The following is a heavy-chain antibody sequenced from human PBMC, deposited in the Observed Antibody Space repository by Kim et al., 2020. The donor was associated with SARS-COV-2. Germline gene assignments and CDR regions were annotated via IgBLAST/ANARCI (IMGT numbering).Heavy chain of an antibody. V-gene: IGHV3-21*01. D-gene: IGHD4-17*01. CDR2: ISSSSSYI. Sequence: GGSLRLSCAASGFTFSSYSMNWVRQAPGKGLEWVSSISSSSSYIYYAYSVKGRFTISRDNAKNSLYLQMNSLRAEDTAVYYCARGPVTARVRLRSILFDYWGQGTLVTVSS. CDR1: GFTFSSYS. CDR3: ARGPVTARVRLRSILFDY. J-gene: IGHJ4*02.